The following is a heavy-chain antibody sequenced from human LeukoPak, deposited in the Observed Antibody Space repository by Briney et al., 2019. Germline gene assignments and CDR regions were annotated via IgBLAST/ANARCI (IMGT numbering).Heavy chain of an antibody. J-gene: IGHJ4*02. Sequence: RTGGSLRLSCAASGFTFSSYAMSWVRQAPGKGLEWVSAISGSGGSTYYADSVKGRFTISRDNSKNTLYLQMNSLRAEDTAVYYCAKGGEGGSGPHGDWGQGTLVTVSS. V-gene: IGHV3-23*01. CDR2: ISGSGGST. CDR3: AKGGEGGSGPHGD. CDR1: GFTFSSYA. D-gene: IGHD3-10*01.